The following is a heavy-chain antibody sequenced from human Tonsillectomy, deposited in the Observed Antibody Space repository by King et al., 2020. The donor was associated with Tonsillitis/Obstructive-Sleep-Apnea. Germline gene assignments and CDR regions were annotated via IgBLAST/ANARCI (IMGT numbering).Heavy chain of an antibody. CDR3: ARGSLKQDWAFDY. CDR2: IDHSGST. Sequence: VQLQQWGAGLLKPSETLSLTCGVYGGSFSGYYWSWIRQTPGKGLEWIGEIDHSGSTNNNPSLKTRVSITVDTSKNQFSLNLNSVTAADTAVYYCARGSLKQDWAFDYWGQGTLVPV. V-gene: IGHV4-34*01. J-gene: IGHJ4*02. D-gene: IGHD3/OR15-3a*01. CDR1: GGSFSGYY.